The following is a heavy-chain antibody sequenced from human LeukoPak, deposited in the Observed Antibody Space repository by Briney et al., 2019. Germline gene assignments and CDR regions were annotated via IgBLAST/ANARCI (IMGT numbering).Heavy chain of an antibody. D-gene: IGHD3-22*01. CDR1: GGSISSGGYY. CDR3: ARGVARSYYYDPKDETIDY. V-gene: IGHV4-31*03. CDR2: IYYSGST. Sequence: SETLSLTCTVSGGSISSGGYYWSWIRQHPGKGLEWIGYIYYSGSTYYNPSLKSRVTISVDTSKNQFSLKLSSVTAADTAVYYCARGVARSYYYDPKDETIDYWGQGTLVTVSS. J-gene: IGHJ4*02.